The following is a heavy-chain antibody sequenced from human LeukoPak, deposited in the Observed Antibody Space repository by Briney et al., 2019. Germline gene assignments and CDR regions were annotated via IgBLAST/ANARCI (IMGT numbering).Heavy chain of an antibody. CDR3: ARSFRYSSSWYRFNWFDP. CDR2: IYYSGST. D-gene: IGHD6-13*01. CDR1: GGSISSSSYY. Sequence: SEALSLTCTVSGGSISSSSYYWGWIRQPPGKGLEWIGSIYYSGSTYYNPSLKSRVTISVDTSKNQFSLKLSSVTAADTAVYYCARSFRYSSSWYRFNWFDPWGQGTLVTVSS. V-gene: IGHV4-39*01. J-gene: IGHJ5*02.